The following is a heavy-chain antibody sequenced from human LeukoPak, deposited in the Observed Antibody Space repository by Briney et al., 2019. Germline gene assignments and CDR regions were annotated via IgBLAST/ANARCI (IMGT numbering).Heavy chain of an antibody. CDR3: AREVPSSSWYAGDYYFDY. Sequence: GGSLRLSCAASGFTFSSYAMHWVRQAPGKGLEWVAVISYDGSNKYYADSVKGRFTISRDNSKNTLYLRMNSLRAEDTAVYYCAREVPSSSWYAGDYYFDYWGQGTLVTVSS. V-gene: IGHV3-30*04. D-gene: IGHD6-13*01. CDR1: GFTFSSYA. J-gene: IGHJ4*02. CDR2: ISYDGSNK.